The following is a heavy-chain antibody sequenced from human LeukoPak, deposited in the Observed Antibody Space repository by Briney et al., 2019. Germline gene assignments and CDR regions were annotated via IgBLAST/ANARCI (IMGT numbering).Heavy chain of an antibody. CDR2: INPNSGGT. CDR3: ARDGQWLGRHFDY. J-gene: IGHJ4*02. V-gene: IGHV1-2*02. Sequence: ASVKVSCKASGYTFTGYYMHWVRQAPGQGLEWMGWINPNSGGTNYAQKFQGRVTMTRDTSISTAYMELSRLRSDDTAVYYCARDGQWLGRHFDYWGQGTLVTVSS. D-gene: IGHD6-19*01. CDR1: GYTFTGYY.